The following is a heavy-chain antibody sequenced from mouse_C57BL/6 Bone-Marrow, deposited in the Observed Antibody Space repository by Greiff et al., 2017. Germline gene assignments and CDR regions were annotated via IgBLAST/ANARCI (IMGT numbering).Heavy chain of an antibody. CDR1: GYTFTSYG. CDR3: ARTYGYDGKTWFAY. Sequence: VKLVESGAELARPGASVKLSCKASGYTFTSYGISWVKQRTGQGLEWIGEIYPRSGNTYYNEKFKGKATLTADKSSSTAYMQLSSLTSEDSAVYFCARTYGYDGKTWFAYWGQGTLVTVSA. V-gene: IGHV1-81*01. J-gene: IGHJ3*01. D-gene: IGHD2-2*01. CDR2: IYPRSGNT.